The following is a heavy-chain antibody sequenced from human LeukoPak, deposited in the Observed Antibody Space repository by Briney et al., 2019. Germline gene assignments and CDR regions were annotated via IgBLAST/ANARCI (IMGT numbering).Heavy chain of an antibody. V-gene: IGHV4-39*07. D-gene: IGHD2-2*01. CDR1: GGSISSSSYY. CDR2: IYYSGST. J-gene: IGHJ5*02. Sequence: SETLSLTCTVSGGSISSSSYYWGWIRQPPGKGLEWIGSIYYSGSTYYNPSLKSRVTISVDTSKNQFSLKLSSVTAADTAVYYCARAREDIVVVPAVSNWFDPWGQGTLVTVSS. CDR3: ARAREDIVVVPAVSNWFDP.